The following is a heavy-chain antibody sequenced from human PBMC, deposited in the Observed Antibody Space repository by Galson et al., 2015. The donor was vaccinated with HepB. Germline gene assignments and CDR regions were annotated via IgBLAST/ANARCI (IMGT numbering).Heavy chain of an antibody. J-gene: IGHJ3*02. D-gene: IGHD3-22*01. Sequence: SCKASGGTFSSYAISWVRQAPGQGLEWMGGIIPIFGTANYAQKFQGRVTITADESTSTAYMELSSLRSEDTAVYYCAVNYYDSSGYYGGYGAFDIWGQGTMVTVSS. V-gene: IGHV1-69*01. CDR1: GGTFSSYA. CDR2: IIPIFGTA. CDR3: AVNYYDSSGYYGGYGAFDI.